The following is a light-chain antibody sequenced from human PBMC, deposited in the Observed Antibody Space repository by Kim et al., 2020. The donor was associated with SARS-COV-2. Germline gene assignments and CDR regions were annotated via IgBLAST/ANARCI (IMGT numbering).Light chain of an antibody. CDR1: QDIRND. V-gene: IGKV1-17*01. CDR3: LQHSTYPIT. CDR2: GAS. J-gene: IGKJ5*01. Sequence: AAVGDRVTSTFRASQDIRNDLGLYQQNPGRAPKRLIYGASSLQSGVPSRFSGSGSGTEFTLTISSVQPEDFATYFCLQHSTYPITFGQGTRLEIK.